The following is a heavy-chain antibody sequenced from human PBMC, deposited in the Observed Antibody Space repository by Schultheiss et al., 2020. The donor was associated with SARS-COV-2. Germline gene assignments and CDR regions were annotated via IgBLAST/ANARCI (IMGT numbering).Heavy chain of an antibody. CDR2: ISGSGGGI. CDR1: GFTFQNYA. V-gene: IGHV3-23*01. D-gene: IGHD4-17*01. Sequence: GGSLRLSCEASGFTFQNYAMSWVRQAPGKGLEWVAHISGSGGGIYYADSVKGRFTISRDNAKNSLYLQMNSLRAEDTAVYYCARVDYGDYVGYYYGMDVWGQGTTVTVSS. J-gene: IGHJ6*02. CDR3: ARVDYGDYVGYYYGMDV.